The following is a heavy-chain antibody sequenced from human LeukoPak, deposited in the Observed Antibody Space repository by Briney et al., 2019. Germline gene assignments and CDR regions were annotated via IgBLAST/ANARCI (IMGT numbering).Heavy chain of an antibody. D-gene: IGHD3-22*01. V-gene: IGHV4-39*07. CDR1: GGSISSSSYY. CDR2: IYYSGST. J-gene: IGHJ4*02. CDR3: ARADDYYDSSVWSDY. Sequence: SETLSLTCTVSGGSISSSSYYWGWIRQPPGKGLEWIGSIYYSGSTYYNPSLKSRVTISVDTSKNQFSLKLSSVTAADTAVYYCARADDYYDSSVWSDYWGQGTLVTVSS.